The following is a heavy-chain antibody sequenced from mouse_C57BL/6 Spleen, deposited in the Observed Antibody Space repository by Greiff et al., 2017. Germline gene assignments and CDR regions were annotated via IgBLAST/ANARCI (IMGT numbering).Heavy chain of an antibody. CDR2: IYPRSGNT. V-gene: IGHV1-81*01. CDR3: ARGGTTVVAKGHFDV. CDR1: GYTFTSYG. D-gene: IGHD1-1*01. Sequence: QVQLQQSGAELARPGASVKLSCKASGYTFTSYGISWVKQRTGQGLEWIGEIYPRSGNTYYNEKFKGKATLTADKSSSTAYMELRSLTSEDSAVYFCARGGTTVVAKGHFDVWGTGTTVTVSS. J-gene: IGHJ1*03.